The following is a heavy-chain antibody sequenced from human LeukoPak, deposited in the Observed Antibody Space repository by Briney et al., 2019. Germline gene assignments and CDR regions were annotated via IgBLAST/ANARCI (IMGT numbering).Heavy chain of an antibody. CDR1: GFTFSSYA. J-gene: IGHJ4*02. Sequence: GRSLRLSCAASGFTFSSYAIHWVRQAPGKGLEWVAVISYDGSNKYYADSVKGRFTISRDNSKNTLYLQMNSLRAEDTAVYYGAREEYGGVYFDYWGQGSLVTVSS. V-gene: IGHV3-30-3*01. CDR3: AREEYGGVYFDY. CDR2: ISYDGSNK. D-gene: IGHD4-23*01.